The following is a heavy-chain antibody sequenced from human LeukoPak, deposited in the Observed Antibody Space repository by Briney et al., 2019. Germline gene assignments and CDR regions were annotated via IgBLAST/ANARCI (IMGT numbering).Heavy chain of an antibody. V-gene: IGHV3-30-3*01. CDR1: GFTFSSYA. CDR2: ITYGGGNK. Sequence: GRSLRLSCAASGFTFSSYAMHWVRQAPGKGLEWVAVITYGGGNKYYADSVKGRFTISRDNSKNTLYLQMNSLRAEDTAVYDRARERSISSSCVVPRENYYYYYGMDVGAQGPRVTVSS. CDR3: ARERSISSSCVVPRENYYYYYGMDV. D-gene: IGHD2-2*01. J-gene: IGHJ6*01.